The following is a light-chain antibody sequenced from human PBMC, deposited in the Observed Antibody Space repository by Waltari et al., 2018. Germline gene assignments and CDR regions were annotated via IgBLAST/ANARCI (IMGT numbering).Light chain of an antibody. CDR1: NIGRES. CDR2: DDG. CDR3: QVWEYISDHPDII. V-gene: IGLV3-21*02. J-gene: IGLJ2*01. Sequence: SYVLTQPPSESVAPGQTARLTCVGNNIGRESVHWCQQKPGQAPLLVVYDDGARPSGIPERFSGSHSGNTATLTISSVEAGDEADYFCQVWEYISDHPDIIFGGGTKLTVL.